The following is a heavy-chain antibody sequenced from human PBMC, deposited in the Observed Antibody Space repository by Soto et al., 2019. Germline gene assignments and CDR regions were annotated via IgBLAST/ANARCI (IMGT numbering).Heavy chain of an antibody. D-gene: IGHD2-15*01. CDR1: GGSISSSSYY. J-gene: IGHJ6*02. CDR3: ARYCSGGSCYLLRYYYYGMDV. V-gene: IGHV4-39*01. Sequence: SETLSLTCTVSGGSISSSSYYWGWIRQPPGKGLEWIGSIYYSGSTYYNPSLKSRVTISVDTSKNQFSLKLSSVTAADTAVYYCARYCSGGSCYLLRYYYYGMDVWGQGTTVTVSS. CDR2: IYYSGST.